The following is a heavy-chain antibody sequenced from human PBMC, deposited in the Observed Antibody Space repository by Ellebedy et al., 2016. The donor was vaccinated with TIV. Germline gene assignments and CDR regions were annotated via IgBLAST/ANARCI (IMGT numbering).Heavy chain of an antibody. J-gene: IGHJ4*02. D-gene: IGHD3-3*01. V-gene: IGHV3-33*01. CDR1: GFTFSSYG. Sequence: GESLKISXAASGFTFSSYGMHWVRQAPGKGLEWVAVIWYDGSNKYYADSVKGRFTISRDNSKNTLYLQMNSLRAEDTAVYYCARDGLATWSGYHSSFDYWGQGTLVTVSS. CDR3: ARDGLATWSGYHSSFDY. CDR2: IWYDGSNK.